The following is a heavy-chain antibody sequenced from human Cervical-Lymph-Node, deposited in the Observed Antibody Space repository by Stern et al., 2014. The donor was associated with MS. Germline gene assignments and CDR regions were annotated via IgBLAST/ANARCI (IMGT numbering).Heavy chain of an antibody. CDR1: GDTFSNFA. J-gene: IGHJ3*02. CDR3: AKAVPNHDAFDI. D-gene: IGHD1-14*01. V-gene: IGHV1-69*01. CDR2: IIPIYAPA. Sequence: VQLVESGAEVKRPGSSVKVSCKTSGDTFSNFAINWVRQAPGQGLEWIGGIIPIYAPASYAQKFRGRVTITADESTDTVFMELNSLRSEDTAVYYCAKAVPNHDAFDIWGQGTMVTVSS.